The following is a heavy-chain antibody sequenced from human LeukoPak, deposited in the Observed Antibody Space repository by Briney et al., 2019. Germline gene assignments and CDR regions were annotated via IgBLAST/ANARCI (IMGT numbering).Heavy chain of an antibody. J-gene: IGHJ3*02. CDR3: ARDQSVRLLQTSSTYFKHVFAI. V-gene: IGHV1-18*01. Sequence: ASVKVSCKTPGYTFTNYGISWVRQAPGLGLEWMGWISAYNGNTSYAQKVQGRVTMTTDTSTSTAYMELRSLRFDDTAVYYCARDQSVRLLQTSSTYFKHVFAIWGQGSMVTVSS. D-gene: IGHD6-13*01. CDR1: GYTFTNYG. CDR2: ISAYNGNT.